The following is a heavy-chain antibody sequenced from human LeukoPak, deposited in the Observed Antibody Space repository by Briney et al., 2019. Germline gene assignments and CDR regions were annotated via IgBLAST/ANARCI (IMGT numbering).Heavy chain of an antibody. CDR3: AREMDTAMVTSNFQH. CDR2: INPNSGGT. J-gene: IGHJ1*01. CDR1: GYTFTGYY. D-gene: IGHD5-18*01. Sequence: GASVKVSCKASGYTFTGYYMHWVRQAPGQGLEWMGWINPNSGGTNYAQKFQGRVTMTRDTSISTAYMELSRLRSDDTAVYYCAREMDTAMVTSNFQHWGQGTLVTVSS. V-gene: IGHV1-2*02.